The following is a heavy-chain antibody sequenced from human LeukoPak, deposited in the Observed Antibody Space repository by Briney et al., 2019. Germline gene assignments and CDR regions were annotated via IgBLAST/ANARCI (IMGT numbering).Heavy chain of an antibody. Sequence: GGSLRLSCAASGFTFSSYGMHWVRQAPGKGLEWVAVISYDGSNKYYADSVKGRFTISRDNSKNTLYLQMNSLRAEDTAVYYCAKDPSRVGAIPYYFDYWGQGTLVTVSS. V-gene: IGHV3-30*18. D-gene: IGHD1-26*01. CDR2: ISYDGSNK. J-gene: IGHJ4*02. CDR3: AKDPSRVGAIPYYFDY. CDR1: GFTFSSYG.